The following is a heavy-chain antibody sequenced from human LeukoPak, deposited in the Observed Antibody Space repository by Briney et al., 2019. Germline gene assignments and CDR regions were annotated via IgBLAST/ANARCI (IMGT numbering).Heavy chain of an antibody. CDR3: ARDHLAAAGTYAFDI. Sequence: NPSETLSLTCAVYGGSFSGYYWSWIRQPPGKGLERIGEINHSGSTNYNPSLKSRVTISVDTSKNQFSLKLSSVTAADTAVYYCARDHLAAAGTYAFDIWGQGTMVTVSS. J-gene: IGHJ3*02. CDR1: GGSFSGYY. D-gene: IGHD6-13*01. V-gene: IGHV4-34*01. CDR2: INHSGST.